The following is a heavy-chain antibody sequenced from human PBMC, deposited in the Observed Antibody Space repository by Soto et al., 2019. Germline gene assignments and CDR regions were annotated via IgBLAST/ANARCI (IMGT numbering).Heavy chain of an antibody. CDR3: ASTMVRGVIFDP. D-gene: IGHD3-10*01. J-gene: IGHJ5*02. CDR1: GGSISSSSYY. V-gene: IGHV4-39*01. Sequence: QLQLQESGPGLVKPSETLSLTCTVSGGSISSSSYYWGWIRQPPGKGLEWIGTIYYSGSTYYNPSRKSRVTISVDTSKNQFSLKLSSVTAADTAVYYCASTMVRGVIFDPWGQGTLVTVSS. CDR2: IYYSGST.